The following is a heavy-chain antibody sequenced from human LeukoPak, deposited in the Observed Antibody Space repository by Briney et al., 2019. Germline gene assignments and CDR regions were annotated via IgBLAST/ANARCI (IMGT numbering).Heavy chain of an antibody. CDR2: INHSGST. CDR1: GGSFSGYY. V-gene: IGHV4-34*01. CDR3: ARGKRGYSSSWYDY. Sequence: SETLSLTCAVYGGSFSGYYWSWIPPPPGKGLEWIGEINHSGSTNYNPSLKSRVTISVDTSKNQFSLKLSSVTAADTAVYYCARGKRGYSSSWYDYWGQGTLVTVSS. J-gene: IGHJ4*02. D-gene: IGHD6-13*01.